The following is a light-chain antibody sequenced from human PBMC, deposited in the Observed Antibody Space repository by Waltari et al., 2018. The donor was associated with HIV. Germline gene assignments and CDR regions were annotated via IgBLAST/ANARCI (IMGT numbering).Light chain of an antibody. CDR3: QQYGSSLYT. J-gene: IGKJ2*01. CDR2: GAS. Sequence: EIVLTQSPGTLSLSPGERATLSCRASQSVSSSYLAWYQQKPGQAPRLLIYGASSRATGIPDSFRGSGSGTDFTLTISRLEPEDLAVYYCQQYGSSLYTFGQGTKFEIK. V-gene: IGKV3-20*01. CDR1: QSVSSSY.